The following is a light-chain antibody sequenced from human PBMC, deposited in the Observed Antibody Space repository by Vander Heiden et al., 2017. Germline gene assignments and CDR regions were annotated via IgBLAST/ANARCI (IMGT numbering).Light chain of an antibody. Sequence: QSVLPQPPSVSGAPGQRVTISCTGSSSNIGAGYDVHWYQQLPGTAPKLLIYGNSNRPSGVPDRFSGSKSGTSASLAITGLQAEDEADYYCQSYDSSLSGSDVVFGGGTKLTVL. J-gene: IGLJ2*01. V-gene: IGLV1-40*01. CDR3: QSYDSSLSGSDVV. CDR2: GNS. CDR1: SSNIGAGYD.